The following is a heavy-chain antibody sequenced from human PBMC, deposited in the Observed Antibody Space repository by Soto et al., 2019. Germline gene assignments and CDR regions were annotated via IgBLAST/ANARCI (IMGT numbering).Heavy chain of an antibody. D-gene: IGHD3-10*01. V-gene: IGHV3-20*01. J-gene: IGHJ5*02. CDR3: AREYGSGSSPPWFDP. Sequence: EVQLVESGGGVVWPGGSLRLSCAASGFTFADYGMSWVRQVPGKGLEWVAGVNRNGDKTGYADSVKGRFTISRDNAKNSLFLQMNSLRVEDTALYHCAREYGSGSSPPWFDPWGQGTLSPSPQ. CDR1: GFTFADYG. CDR2: VNRNGDKT.